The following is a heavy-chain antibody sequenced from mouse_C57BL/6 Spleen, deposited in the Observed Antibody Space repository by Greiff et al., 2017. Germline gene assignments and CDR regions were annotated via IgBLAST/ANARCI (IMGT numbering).Heavy chain of an antibody. D-gene: IGHD1-1*01. Sequence: DVKLVESGGGLVKPGGSLKLSCAASGFTFSSYAMSWVRQTPEKRLEWVATISDGGSYTYYPDNVKGRFTISRDNAKNNLYLQMSHLKSEDTAMYYCARELITGSFDYWGQGTTLTVSS. J-gene: IGHJ2*01. CDR2: ISDGGSYT. V-gene: IGHV5-4*01. CDR1: GFTFSSYA. CDR3: ARELITGSFDY.